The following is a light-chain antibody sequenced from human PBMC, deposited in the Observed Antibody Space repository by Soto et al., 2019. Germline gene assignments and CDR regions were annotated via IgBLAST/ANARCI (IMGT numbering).Light chain of an antibody. CDR1: QSVSSSY. J-gene: IGKJ2*01. Sequence: EIVLTQSPGTLSLSPGERATLSCMASQSVSSSYLAWHQQKPGQAPRLLIYGASSRATGIPDRFSGSGSGTDFTLTISRLEPEDFAVYYCQQYGSSPPNTFGQGTKLEIK. CDR3: QQYGSSPPNT. V-gene: IGKV3-20*01. CDR2: GAS.